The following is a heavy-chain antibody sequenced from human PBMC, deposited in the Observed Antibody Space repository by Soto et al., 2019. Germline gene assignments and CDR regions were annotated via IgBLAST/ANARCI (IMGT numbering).Heavy chain of an antibody. J-gene: IGHJ4*02. Sequence: QITLKESGPTLVKPTQTLTLTCTFSGFSLSTSSGVGVGWIRQPPGKALEWLAFIYWEDEKRYSPSLKSRLTVTKDTSKNQVVLIVTNMDPVDTATYYCAHILGIGGYYEGFDYWGQGALVTVSS. V-gene: IGHV2-5*02. D-gene: IGHD1-26*01. CDR2: IYWEDEK. CDR1: GFSLSTSSGVG. CDR3: AHILGIGGYYEGFDY.